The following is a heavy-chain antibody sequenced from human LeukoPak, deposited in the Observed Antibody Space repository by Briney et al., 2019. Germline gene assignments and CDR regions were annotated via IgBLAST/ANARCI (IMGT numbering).Heavy chain of an antibody. CDR1: GGSFSGYY. Sequence: SETLSLTCAVYGGSFSGYYWSWIRQPPGKGLEWIGEINHSGSTNYNPSLKSRVTISVDTSKNQFSLKLSSVTAADTAVYYCASSGTVTTADYWGQGTLVTVPS. D-gene: IGHD4-17*01. CDR2: INHSGST. CDR3: ASSGTVTTADY. V-gene: IGHV4-34*01. J-gene: IGHJ4*02.